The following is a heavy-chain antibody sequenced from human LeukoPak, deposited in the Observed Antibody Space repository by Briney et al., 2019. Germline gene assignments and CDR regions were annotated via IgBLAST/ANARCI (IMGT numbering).Heavy chain of an antibody. D-gene: IGHD1-26*01. CDR1: GYSFTSYW. Sequence: GESLKISCEGSGYSFTSYWIGWVRQMPGRGLEWMGIIYPGDSDTTYSPSFQGQVTISVDKSISTAYLQWSSLKASDTAMYFCAIQGSGSNDAFNIWGQGTIVTVSS. CDR2: IYPGDSDT. V-gene: IGHV5-51*01. J-gene: IGHJ3*02. CDR3: AIQGSGSNDAFNI.